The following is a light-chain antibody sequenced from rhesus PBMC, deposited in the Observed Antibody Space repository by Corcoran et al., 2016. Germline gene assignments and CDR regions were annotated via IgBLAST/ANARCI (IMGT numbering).Light chain of an antibody. CDR3: QQYSSSPPLT. Sequence: DIQMTQSPSSLSASVGDTVTITCRASQSISSWLAWYQQKPGKAPKLLIYKASSLQSGVTSRFSGSGSGTDFTLPISSLQSGDFATYYCQQYSSSPPLTFGGGTKVELK. CDR2: KAS. CDR1: QSISSW. V-gene: IGKV1-22*01. J-gene: IGKJ4*01.